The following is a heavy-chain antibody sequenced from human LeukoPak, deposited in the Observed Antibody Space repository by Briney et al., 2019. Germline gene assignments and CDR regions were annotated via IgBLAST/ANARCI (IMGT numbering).Heavy chain of an antibody. CDR2: VAYSGST. CDR1: GGSISNYY. V-gene: IGHV4-59*01. D-gene: IGHD3-10*01. J-gene: IGHJ5*02. Sequence: SETLSLTCTVSGGSISNYYWSWIRQPPGKGLEWIAYVAYSGSTNYNPSLKSRVTISVDTSKNQFSLKLSSVTAADTAVYYCARRKSLWFGEEGPFDPWGQGTLVTVSS. CDR3: ARRKSLWFGEEGPFDP.